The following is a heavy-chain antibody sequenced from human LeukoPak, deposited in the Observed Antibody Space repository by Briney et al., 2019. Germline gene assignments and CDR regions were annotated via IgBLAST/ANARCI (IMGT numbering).Heavy chain of an antibody. CDR3: AKDDAWGRYKD. Sequence: PGGSLRLSCAASGFTFSSYSMNWVRQAPGKGLEWVSGISPSGGITYYTDSVRGRFTISRDNSKSTVSLQMNSLRGEDTAVYYCAKDDAWGRYKDWGQGTLVTVSS. CDR1: GFTFSSYS. D-gene: IGHD3-16*01. CDR2: ISPSGGIT. J-gene: IGHJ1*01. V-gene: IGHV3-23*01.